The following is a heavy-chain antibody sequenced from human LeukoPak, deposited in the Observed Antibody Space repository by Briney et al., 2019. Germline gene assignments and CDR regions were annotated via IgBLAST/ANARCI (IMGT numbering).Heavy chain of an antibody. CDR1: GFTCNTYA. CDR2: ISSSSSYI. D-gene: IGHD6-13*01. V-gene: IGHV3-21*05. J-gene: IGHJ4*02. CDR3: ALSALERCSSWYRGTFDALDY. Sequence: KTGGSLRLSCSASGFTCNTYAKSWVRQAPGKGLEYVSLISSSSSYIYYADSVKGRFTISRDNAKNSLYLQMNSLRAEDTTVYYCALSALERCSSWYRGTFDALDYWGQGTLVTVSS.